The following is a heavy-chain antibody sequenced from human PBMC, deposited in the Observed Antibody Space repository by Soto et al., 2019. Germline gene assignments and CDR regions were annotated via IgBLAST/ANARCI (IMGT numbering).Heavy chain of an antibody. CDR2: IYHSGST. Sequence: PSETLSLTCAVSGGSISSSNCWSWVRQPPGKGLEWIGEIYHSGSTNYNPSLKSRVTISVDKSKNQFSLKLSSVTAADTAVYYCARGEGRFYYGMDVWGQGTTVIVSS. V-gene: IGHV4-4*02. CDR1: GGSISSSNC. CDR3: ARGEGRFYYGMDV. J-gene: IGHJ6*02.